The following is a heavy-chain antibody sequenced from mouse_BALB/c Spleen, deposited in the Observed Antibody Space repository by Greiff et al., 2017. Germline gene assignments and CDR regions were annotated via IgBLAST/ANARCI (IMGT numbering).Heavy chain of an antibody. CDR3: APGGSSLLRPLAY. V-gene: IGHV1-74*01. Sequence: VQLQQSGPELVKPGASVKISCKTSGYTFTEYTMHWVKQRPGQGLEWIGMIHPSDSETRLNQKFKDKATLTVDKSSSTAYMQLSSPTSEDSAVYYCAPGGSSLLRPLAYWGQGTLVTVSA. J-gene: IGHJ3*01. CDR2: IHPSDSET. CDR1: GYTFTEYT. D-gene: IGHD1-2*01.